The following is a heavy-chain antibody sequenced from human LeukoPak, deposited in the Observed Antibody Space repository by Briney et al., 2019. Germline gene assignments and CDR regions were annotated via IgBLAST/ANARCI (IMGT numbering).Heavy chain of an antibody. CDR1: GFKFSNYA. J-gene: IGHJ4*02. Sequence: GGSLRLSCEASGFKFSNYAMIWVRQAPGKGLEWVSTISDLGGKTFYADSVKGRFTISRGNSKSTLYVQMNSLRVEDTAIYFCAKDRSYTSGWYDSFDSRGQGTLVTVSS. CDR2: ISDLGGKT. CDR3: AKDRSYTSGWYDSFDS. V-gene: IGHV3-23*01. D-gene: IGHD6-19*01.